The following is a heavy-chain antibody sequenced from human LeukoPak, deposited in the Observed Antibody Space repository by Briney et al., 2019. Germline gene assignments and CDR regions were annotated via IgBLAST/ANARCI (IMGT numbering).Heavy chain of an antibody. J-gene: IGHJ6*04. V-gene: IGHV3-66*01. CDR2: IYSGGST. D-gene: IGHD3-10*02. CDR1: GFTVTNNY. CDR3: AELGITMIGGV. Sequence: GGSLRLSCAASGFTVTNNYMSWVRQAPGKGLELVSVIYSGGSTYYADSVKGRFTISRDNSKNTLYLQMTNLRAEDTAVYYCAELGITMIGGVWGKGTTVTISS.